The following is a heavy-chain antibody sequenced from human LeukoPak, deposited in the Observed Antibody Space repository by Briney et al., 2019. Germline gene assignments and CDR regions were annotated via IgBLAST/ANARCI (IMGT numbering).Heavy chain of an antibody. V-gene: IGHV3-30-3*01. J-gene: IGHJ4*02. Sequence: GGSLRLSCAASGFTFSSYAMHWVRQAPGKGLEWVAVISYDGSNKYYADSVKGRFTISRDNSKNTLYLQMNSLRPEDTAVYHCAKDPRSGAASGVYYFDSWGQGTLVTVSS. CDR1: GFTFSSYA. D-gene: IGHD3-3*01. CDR3: AKDPRSGAASGVYYFDS. CDR2: ISYDGSNK.